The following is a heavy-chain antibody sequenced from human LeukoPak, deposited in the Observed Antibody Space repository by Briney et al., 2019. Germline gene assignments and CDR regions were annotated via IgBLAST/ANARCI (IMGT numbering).Heavy chain of an antibody. J-gene: IGHJ4*02. CDR2: VYYSGST. CDR3: ASKPLTSSIAAVDH. D-gene: IGHD6-13*01. V-gene: IGHV4-59*08. Sequence: SETLSLTCSVSGGSINSNYWNWVRQTPGKGLEWIGDVYYSGSTTYNPSLKRRVTISVDTSKNQLSLRLTSVTAADTAVYYCASKPLTSSIAAVDHWGQGTLVTVSS. CDR1: GGSINSNY.